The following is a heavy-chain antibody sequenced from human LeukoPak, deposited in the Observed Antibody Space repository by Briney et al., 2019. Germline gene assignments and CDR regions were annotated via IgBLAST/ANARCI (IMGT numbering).Heavy chain of an antibody. CDR1: GFTFSNYW. Sequence: GGSLRLFCVASGFTFSNYWMHWVRQAPGKGLVWVSRINSDGSSTSYADSVKGRFTISRDNAKNTLYLQMNSLRAEDTAVYYCARGLSPDYGMDVWGQGTTVTVSS. CDR2: INSDGSST. CDR3: ARGLSPDYGMDV. D-gene: IGHD3-16*02. J-gene: IGHJ6*02. V-gene: IGHV3-74*01.